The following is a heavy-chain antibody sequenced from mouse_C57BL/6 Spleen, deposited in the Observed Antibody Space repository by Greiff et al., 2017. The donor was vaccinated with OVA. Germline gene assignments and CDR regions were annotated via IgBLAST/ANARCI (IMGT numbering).Heavy chain of an antibody. V-gene: IGHV1-50*01. J-gene: IGHJ2*01. CDR1: GYTFTSYW. CDR2: IDPSDSYT. Sequence: QVQLKQPGAELVKPGASVKLSCKASGYTFTSYWMQWVKQRPGQGLEWIGEIDPSDSYTNYNQKFKGKATLTVDTSSSTAYMQLSSLTSEDSAVYYCARALRLRSFDYWGQGTTLTVSS. CDR3: ARALRLRSFDY. D-gene: IGHD3-2*02.